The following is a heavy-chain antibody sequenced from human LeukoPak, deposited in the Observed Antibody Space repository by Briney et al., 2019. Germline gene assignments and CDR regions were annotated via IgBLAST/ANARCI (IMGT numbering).Heavy chain of an antibody. CDR3: ASSSRSGSYYGDY. J-gene: IGHJ4*02. V-gene: IGHV1-18*01. D-gene: IGHD1-26*01. Sequence: ASVKVSCKTSGYTFTNYGASWVRQAPGQGLEWMGWISAYNGNTNYAQKLQGRVTMTTDTSTSTAYMELRSLRSDDTAGYYCASSSRSGSYYGDYWGQGTLVTVSS. CDR1: GYTFTNYG. CDR2: ISAYNGNT.